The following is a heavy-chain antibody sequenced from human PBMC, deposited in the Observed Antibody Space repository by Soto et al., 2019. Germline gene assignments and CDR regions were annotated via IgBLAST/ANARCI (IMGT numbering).Heavy chain of an antibody. D-gene: IGHD1-26*01. CDR1: GFTFSDYY. Sequence: QVHLVESGGGLVKPGGSLRLSCAASGFTFSDYYMSWIRQAPGKGLEWVSYITSGSTIYYADSVKGRFTISRDNAKNSLYLQMNSLRAEDTAVYYCATTWKWEPTAYWGQGTLVTVSS. V-gene: IGHV3-11*01. J-gene: IGHJ4*02. CDR2: ITSGSTI. CDR3: ATTWKWEPTAY.